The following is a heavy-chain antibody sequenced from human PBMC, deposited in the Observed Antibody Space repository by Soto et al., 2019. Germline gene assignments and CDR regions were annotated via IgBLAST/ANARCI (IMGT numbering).Heavy chain of an antibody. CDR2: ISGSGGST. D-gene: IGHD3-22*01. V-gene: IGHV3-23*01. Sequence: GGSLRLSCAASGFTFSSYAMSWVRQAPGKGLEWVSVISGSGGSTHYADSVKGRSTISRDNSKNTLHLQVNSLRGEDTAVYYSAKEADISGYYPDYWGQGTQVTVSS. CDR1: GFTFSSYA. CDR3: AKEADISGYYPDY. J-gene: IGHJ4*02.